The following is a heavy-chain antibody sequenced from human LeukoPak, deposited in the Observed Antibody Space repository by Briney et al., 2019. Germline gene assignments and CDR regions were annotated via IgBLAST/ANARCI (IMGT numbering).Heavy chain of an antibody. Sequence: GGSLRLSCAASGFTFSSYGMHWVRQAPGKGLEWVAVISYDGSNKYYADSVKGRFTISRDNSKNTLYLQMNSLRAEDTAVYYCARSPPWYYGSGSYFDYWGQGTLVTVSS. V-gene: IGHV3-30*03. CDR3: ARSPPWYYGSGSYFDY. D-gene: IGHD3-10*01. J-gene: IGHJ4*02. CDR1: GFTFSSYG. CDR2: ISYDGSNK.